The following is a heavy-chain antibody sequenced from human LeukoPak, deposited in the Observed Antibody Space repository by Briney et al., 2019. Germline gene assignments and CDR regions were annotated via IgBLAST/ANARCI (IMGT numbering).Heavy chain of an antibody. CDR3: ARVSPIPAAGSSYYFAMDV. CDR2: IYSSGTT. J-gene: IGHJ6*02. Sequence: SETLSLTCTVSGGSISSYYWSCIRQPAAKGLEWIGRIYSSGTTTYNPSFKSRVTMSLDTSNNQLSLKLTSVTAADTAVYYCARVSPIPAAGSSYYFAMDVWGQGTTVTVSS. V-gene: IGHV4-4*07. CDR1: GGSISSYY. D-gene: IGHD6-13*01.